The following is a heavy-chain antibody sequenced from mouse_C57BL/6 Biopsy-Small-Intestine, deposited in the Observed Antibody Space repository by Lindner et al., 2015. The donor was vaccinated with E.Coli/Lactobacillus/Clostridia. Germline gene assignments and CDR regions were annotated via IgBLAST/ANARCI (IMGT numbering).Heavy chain of an antibody. CDR2: INPYNGDT. V-gene: IGHV1-20*01. J-gene: IGHJ4*01. CDR3: ARDYAFYAMDY. CDR1: GYSFTDYF. Sequence: VQLQESGAELVKPGDSVKISCKASGYSFTDYFMNWVMQSHGKSLEWIGRINPYNGDTFYNQKFKGKATLTVDKSSSTAHMELRSLTSEDSAVYYCARDYAFYAMDYWGQGTSVTVSS. D-gene: IGHD1-1*01.